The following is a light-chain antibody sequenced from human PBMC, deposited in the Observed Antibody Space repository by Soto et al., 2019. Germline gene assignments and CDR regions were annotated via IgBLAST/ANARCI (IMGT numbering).Light chain of an antibody. Sequence: QSVLTHPPSASGTPGQRVTISCSGSSSNIGSNFVSWYQQLPGTAPNLLISKNNQPPSGVPDRFSGSKSGTSASLAISGLRSDDEAAYYCTACNDSLSGHVFGGGTRVPV. CDR1: SSNIGSNF. V-gene: IGLV1-47*01. J-gene: IGLJ1*01. CDR2: KNN. CDR3: TACNDSLSGHV.